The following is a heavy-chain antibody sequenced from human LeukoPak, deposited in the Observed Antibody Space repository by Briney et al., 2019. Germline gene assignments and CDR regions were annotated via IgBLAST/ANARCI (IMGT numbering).Heavy chain of an antibody. D-gene: IGHD6-13*01. Sequence: ASVKVSCKASGFTFTSYGFSWVRQAPGQGLEWMGIINPSGGSTSYAQKFQGRVTMTRDTSTSTVYMELSSLRSEDTAVYYCARDQRIAAAGADFDYWGQGTLVTVSS. V-gene: IGHV1-46*01. CDR1: GFTFTSYG. CDR2: INPSGGST. CDR3: ARDQRIAAAGADFDY. J-gene: IGHJ4*02.